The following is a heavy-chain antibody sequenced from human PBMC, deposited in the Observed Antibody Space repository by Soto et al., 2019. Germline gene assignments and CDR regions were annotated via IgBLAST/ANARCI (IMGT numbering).Heavy chain of an antibody. CDR1: GGTFSSYA. CDR3: ARTQGYCSGGSCYWRGYFDY. D-gene: IGHD2-15*01. V-gene: IGHV1-69*13. J-gene: IGHJ4*02. CDR2: TIPIFGTA. Sequence: SVKVSCKASGGTFSSYAISWVRQAPGQGLEWMGGTIPIFGTANYAQKFQGRVTITADESTSTAYMELSSLRSEDTAVYYCARTQGYCSGGSCYWRGYFDYWGQGTLVTVSS.